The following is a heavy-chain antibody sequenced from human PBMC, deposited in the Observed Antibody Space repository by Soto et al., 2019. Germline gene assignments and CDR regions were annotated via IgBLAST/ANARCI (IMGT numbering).Heavy chain of an antibody. CDR2: IIPILGIA. CDR1: GGTFSSYT. J-gene: IGHJ6*03. CDR3: ARDPGREGGYYYMGV. V-gene: IGHV1-69*08. Sequence: QVQLVQSGAEVKKPGSSVKVSCKASGGTFSSYTISWVRQAPGQGLEWMGRIIPILGIANYAQKFQGRVTITADKATSTAYMELSSLRFEDTAVYFCARDPGREGGYYYMGVWGKGTTVTVSS. D-gene: IGHD3-16*01.